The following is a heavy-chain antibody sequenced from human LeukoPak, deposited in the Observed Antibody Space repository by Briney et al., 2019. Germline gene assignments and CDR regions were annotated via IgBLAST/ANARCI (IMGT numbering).Heavy chain of an antibody. CDR3: ARGRRVATILNWFDP. Sequence: SETLSLTCPVYGGSFSGYYWSWIRQPPGKGLEWIGEINHSGSTNYNPSLKSRVTISVDTSKNQFSLKLSSVTAADTAVYYCARGRRVATILNWFDPWGQGTLVTVSS. V-gene: IGHV4-34*01. CDR2: INHSGST. CDR1: GGSFSGYY. D-gene: IGHD5-12*01. J-gene: IGHJ5*02.